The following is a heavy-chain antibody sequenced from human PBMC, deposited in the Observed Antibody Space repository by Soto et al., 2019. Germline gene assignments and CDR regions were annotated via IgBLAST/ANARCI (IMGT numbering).Heavy chain of an antibody. D-gene: IGHD2-15*01. CDR3: TRYRAGGTYYSWFDP. Sequence: PGGSLRLSCAASGFTFSRYSMNWVRQASGKGLEWVGRIRSKPNSDATAYAVSVKGRFTISRDDSKNTAFLQMNSLKTEDTAVYYCTRYRAGGTYYSWFDPWGQGTLVTVSS. CDR1: GFTFSRYS. J-gene: IGHJ5*02. V-gene: IGHV3-73*01. CDR2: IRSKPNSDAT.